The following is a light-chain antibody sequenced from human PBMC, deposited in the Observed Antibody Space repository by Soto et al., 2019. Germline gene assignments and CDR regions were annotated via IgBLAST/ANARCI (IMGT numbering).Light chain of an antibody. V-gene: IGKV3-11*01. J-gene: IGKJ4*01. CDR2: DAS. CDR3: QKYNSAPQT. CDR1: QSVSSY. Sequence: EIVLTQSPATLSLSPWERATLSCRASQSVSSYLAWYQQKPGQAPRLLIYDASNRATGIPARFSGSGSGTDFTLTISSLQPEDVATYYCQKYNSAPQTFGGGTKVEIK.